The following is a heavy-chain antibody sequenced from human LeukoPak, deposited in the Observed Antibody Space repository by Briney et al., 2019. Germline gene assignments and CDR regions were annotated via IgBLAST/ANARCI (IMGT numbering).Heavy chain of an antibody. CDR2: ISGSGGST. CDR3: AKDVPRSMGDLFDY. Sequence: SGGSLRLSCAASGFTFSGYAMSWVRQAPGKGLEWVSAISGSGGSTYYADSAKGRFTISRDNSKNTLYLQMNSLRAEDTAVYYCAKDVPRSMGDLFDYWGQGTLVTVSS. D-gene: IGHD3-16*01. V-gene: IGHV3-23*01. J-gene: IGHJ4*02. CDR1: GFTFSGYA.